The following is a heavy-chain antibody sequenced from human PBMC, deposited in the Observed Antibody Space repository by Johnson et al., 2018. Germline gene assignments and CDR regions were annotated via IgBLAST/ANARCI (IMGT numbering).Heavy chain of an antibody. CDR3: GRGGLDYFYVDV. CDR1: GFTFDDYT. CDR2: INSDGSST. J-gene: IGHJ6*03. V-gene: IGHV3-74*02. D-gene: IGHD3-16*01. Sequence: VQLLESGGVVVQPGGSLRLSCAASGFTFDDYTMHWVRQAPGKGLVWVSRINSDGSSTSYADSVKGRFTISRDNAKNTLYLQMNSLGAGDTAVYYCGRGGLDYFYVDVWGKGTTVTVSS.